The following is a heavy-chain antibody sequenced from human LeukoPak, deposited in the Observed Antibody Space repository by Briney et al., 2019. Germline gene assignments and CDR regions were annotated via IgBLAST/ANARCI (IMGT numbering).Heavy chain of an antibody. Sequence: SETLSLTCTVSGGSISSGGYYWSWIRQHPGKGLEWIGYIYYSGSTYYNPSLKSRVTISVDTSKNQFSLKLSSVTAADTAVYYYARDSDMGAFDIWGQGTMVTVSS. V-gene: IGHV4-31*03. D-gene: IGHD1-26*01. J-gene: IGHJ3*02. CDR1: GGSISSGGYY. CDR2: IYYSGST. CDR3: ARDSDMGAFDI.